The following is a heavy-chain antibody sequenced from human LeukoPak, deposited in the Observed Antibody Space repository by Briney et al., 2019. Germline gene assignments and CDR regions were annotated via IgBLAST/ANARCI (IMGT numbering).Heavy chain of an antibody. J-gene: IGHJ5*02. Sequence: SETLSLTCTVSGGSISSYYWSWIRQPAGKGLEWIGRIYTSGSTNYNPSLKSRVTMSVDTSKNQFSLKLSSVTAADTAVYYCARTLYCSSTSCFLGGDNWFDPWGQGTLVTVSS. CDR2: IYTSGST. D-gene: IGHD2-2*01. CDR3: ARTLYCSSTSCFLGGDNWFDP. CDR1: GGSISSYY. V-gene: IGHV4-4*07.